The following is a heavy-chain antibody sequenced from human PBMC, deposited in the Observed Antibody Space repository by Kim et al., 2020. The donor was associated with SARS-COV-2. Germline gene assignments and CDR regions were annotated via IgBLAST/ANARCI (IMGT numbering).Heavy chain of an antibody. J-gene: IGHJ6*02. D-gene: IGHD3-10*01. V-gene: IGHV4-39*01. Sequence: SETLSLTCTVSGGSISSSSYYWGWIRQPPGKGLEWIGSIYYSGSTYYNPSLKSRVTISVDTSKNQFSLKLSSVTAADTAVYYCARHGLLWFGELKGGMDVWGQGTTVTVSS. CDR2: IYYSGST. CDR1: GGSISSSSYY. CDR3: ARHGLLWFGELKGGMDV.